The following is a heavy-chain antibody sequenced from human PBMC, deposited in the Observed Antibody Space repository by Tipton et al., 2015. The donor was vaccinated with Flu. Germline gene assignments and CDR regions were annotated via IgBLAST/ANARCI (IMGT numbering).Heavy chain of an antibody. CDR2: IDRGGNT. D-gene: IGHD2-15*01. CDR3: ARVGSRLNSYGMDV. J-gene: IGHJ6*02. CDR1: GFTVSSNH. V-gene: IGHV3-53*01. Sequence: QLVQSGGGLIQPGGSLRLSCATSGFTVSSNHMSWVRQAPGESPECVSVIDRGGNTYYADSVKRRFTIHRDNSKDTLYLQMNSLRAEDTAVYYCARVGSRLNSYGMDVWGQGTTVTVSS.